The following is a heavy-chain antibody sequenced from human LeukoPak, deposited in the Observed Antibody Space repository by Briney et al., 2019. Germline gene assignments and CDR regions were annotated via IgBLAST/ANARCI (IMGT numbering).Heavy chain of an antibody. Sequence: GGSLRLSCAASGFTFDDYGMSWVRQAPGKGLEWVSGINWNGGSTGYADSVKGRFAISRDNAKNSLYLQMNSLRAEDTALYYCARGDGGYYFDYWGQGTLVTVSS. V-gene: IGHV3-20*04. CDR1: GFTFDDYG. J-gene: IGHJ4*02. CDR2: INWNGGST. CDR3: ARGDGGYYFDY. D-gene: IGHD3-10*01.